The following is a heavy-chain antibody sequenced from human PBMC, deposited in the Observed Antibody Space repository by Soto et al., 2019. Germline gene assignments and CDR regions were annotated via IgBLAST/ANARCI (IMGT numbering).Heavy chain of an antibody. CDR1: GFTFSSFS. Sequence: HPGGSLRLSCAASGFTFSSFSLHWVRQAPGKGLEWLALISYDGSTKYNADSVKGRFTISRDNSNNTLYLQLNSLRPDDTAVYYCARTSSVVGPPAFDTWGQGALVTVSS. D-gene: IGHD6-19*01. CDR3: ARTSSVVGPPAFDT. CDR2: ISYDGSTK. V-gene: IGHV3-30-3*01. J-gene: IGHJ5*02.